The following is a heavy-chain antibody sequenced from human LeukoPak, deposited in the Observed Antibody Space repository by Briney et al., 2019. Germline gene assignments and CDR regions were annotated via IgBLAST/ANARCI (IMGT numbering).Heavy chain of an antibody. CDR2: INRDGSRT. J-gene: IGHJ4*02. Sequence: GGSLRLSCAASGFAFSTYWIHWVRQAPGKGLVWVSSINRDGSRTYYADSVKGRFTISRDNAKNTLYLQMNSLRAEDTAVFYCARDEGSEVPSIRGFDFWGQGTLVTVSS. D-gene: IGHD3-3*02. V-gene: IGHV3-74*01. CDR3: ARDEGSEVPSIRGFDF. CDR1: GFAFSTYW.